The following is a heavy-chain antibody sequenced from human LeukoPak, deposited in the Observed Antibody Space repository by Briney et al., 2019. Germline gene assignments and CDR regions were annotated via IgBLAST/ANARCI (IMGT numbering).Heavy chain of an antibody. D-gene: IGHD4-11*01. V-gene: IGHV3-30*02. CDR2: IRYDRSNK. Sequence: GSLRLSCAASGCTFSSYGMHWVRQAPGKGLEWVAFIRYDRSNKYYADSVKGRFTISRDNSKNTLYLQMNSLRAEDTAVYYCAKASYSNYVNYCYYYMDVWGKGTTVTVSS. J-gene: IGHJ6*03. CDR1: GCTFSSYG. CDR3: AKASYSNYVNYCYYYMDV.